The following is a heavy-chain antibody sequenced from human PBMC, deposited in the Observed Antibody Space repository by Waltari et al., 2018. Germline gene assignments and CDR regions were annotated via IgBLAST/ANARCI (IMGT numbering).Heavy chain of an antibody. Sequence: QVQLVESGGGVVQPGRSLRLSCAASGFTFSSYAMHWVRQAPGKGLEWVEVISYDGSNKYYADSVKGRFTISRDNSKNTLYLQMNSLRAEDTAVYYCAREGYYDSSGYPDYWGQGTLVTVSS. CDR3: AREGYYDSSGYPDY. D-gene: IGHD3-22*01. CDR2: ISYDGSNK. J-gene: IGHJ4*02. V-gene: IGHV3-30-3*01. CDR1: GFTFSSYA.